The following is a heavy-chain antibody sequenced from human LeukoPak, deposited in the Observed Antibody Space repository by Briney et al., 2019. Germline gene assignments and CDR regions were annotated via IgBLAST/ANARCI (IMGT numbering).Heavy chain of an antibody. CDR1: GFTFSNAW. J-gene: IGHJ4*02. Sequence: GGSLRLSCAASGFTFSNAWMSWVRQAPGKGLEWVGRIKSKTDGGTTDYAAPVKGRFTISRDDSKNTLYLQMNSLKTEDTAVYYCTTDGIMDYDSSGYYPFDYWGQGTLVTVSS. CDR2: IKSKTDGGTT. CDR3: TTDGIMDYDSSGYYPFDY. D-gene: IGHD3-22*01. V-gene: IGHV3-15*01.